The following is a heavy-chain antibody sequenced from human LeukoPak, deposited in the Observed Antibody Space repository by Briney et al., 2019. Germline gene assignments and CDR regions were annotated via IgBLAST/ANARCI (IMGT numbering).Heavy chain of an antibody. CDR3: ARLKYYYDSSGYRAEYFQH. D-gene: IGHD3-22*01. J-gene: IGHJ1*01. CDR2: IYYSGST. V-gene: IGHV4-59*12. Sequence: SETLSLTCTVSGGSISIYYWSWIRQPPGKGLEWIGYIYYSGSTNYNPSLKSRVTISVYTSKNQFSLKLSSVTAADTAVYYCARLKYYYDSSGYRAEYFQHWGQGTLVTVSS. CDR1: GGSISIYY.